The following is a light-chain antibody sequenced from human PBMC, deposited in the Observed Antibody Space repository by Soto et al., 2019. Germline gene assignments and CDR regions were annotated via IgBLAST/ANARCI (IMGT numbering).Light chain of an antibody. J-gene: IGLJ1*01. CDR3: NSYTTSNTRQIV. Sequence: QSVLTQPASVSGSPGHSITIPCTGTSSDVGGYNYVSWYQQHPGKAPKFMIYDVSNRPSGVSTRFSGSKSGNTASLTISGLQAEDEADYYCNSYTTSNTRQIVFGTGTKVTVL. V-gene: IGLV2-14*01. CDR2: DVS. CDR1: SSDVGGYNY.